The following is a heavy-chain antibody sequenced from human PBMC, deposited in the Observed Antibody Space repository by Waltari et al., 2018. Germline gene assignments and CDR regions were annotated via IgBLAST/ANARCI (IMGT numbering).Heavy chain of an antibody. CDR2: IYYSGST. Sequence: QVQLQESGPGLVKPSETLSLTCTVSGGSISNYYWSWIRQPPGKGLEWIGYIYYSGSTNYNPSLKSRVTISVDTSKNQFSLKLSSVTAADTAVYYCARDPGWRWFDPWGQGTLVTVSS. CDR1: GGSISNYY. D-gene: IGHD2-15*01. CDR3: ARDPGWRWFDP. J-gene: IGHJ5*02. V-gene: IGHV4-59*01.